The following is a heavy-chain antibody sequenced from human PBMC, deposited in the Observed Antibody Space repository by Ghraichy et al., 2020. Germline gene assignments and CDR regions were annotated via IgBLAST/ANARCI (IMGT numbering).Heavy chain of an antibody. Sequence: SETLSLTCTVSGGSISSSSYYWGWIRQPPGKGLEWIGSIYYSGSTYYNPSLKSRVTISVDTSKNQFSLKLSSVTAADTAVYYCASGFGDFWSGYYTPNWFDPWGQGTLVTVSS. V-gene: IGHV4-39*01. J-gene: IGHJ5*02. CDR2: IYYSGST. CDR1: GGSISSSSYY. CDR3: ASGFGDFWSGYYTPNWFDP. D-gene: IGHD3-3*01.